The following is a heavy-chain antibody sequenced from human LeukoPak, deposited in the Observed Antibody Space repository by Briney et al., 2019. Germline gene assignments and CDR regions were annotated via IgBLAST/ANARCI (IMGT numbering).Heavy chain of an antibody. CDR3: AKDNCSGGSCYRRPDAFDI. D-gene: IGHD2-15*01. Sequence: PGGSLRLSCAASGFTFSSYAMSWVRHAPGKGLEWVSAISGSGGSTYYADSVKGRFTISRDNSKNTLYLQMNSLRAEDTAVYYCAKDNCSGGSCYRRPDAFDIWGQGTMVTVSS. J-gene: IGHJ3*02. CDR2: ISGSGGST. V-gene: IGHV3-23*01. CDR1: GFTFSSYA.